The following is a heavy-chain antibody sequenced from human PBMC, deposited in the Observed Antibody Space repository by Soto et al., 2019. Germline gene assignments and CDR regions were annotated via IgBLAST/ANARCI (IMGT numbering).Heavy chain of an antibody. D-gene: IGHD6-19*01. CDR2: ISGSGGST. J-gene: IGHJ4*02. Sequence: GGSLRLSFAVSGFTFSSSAMTWFRQPPGKGLEWVSGISGSGGSTYSAHSVKGRFTISRDNSRNTLFLQMNSLRPEDTAVYYCAKDRKSGSGWYWDYWGQGTLVTSPQ. CDR1: GFTFSSSA. CDR3: AKDRKSGSGWYWDY. V-gene: IGHV3-23*01.